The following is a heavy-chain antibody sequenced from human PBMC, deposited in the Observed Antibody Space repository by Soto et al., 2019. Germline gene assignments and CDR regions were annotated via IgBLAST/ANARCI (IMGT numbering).Heavy chain of an antibody. Sequence: PSETLSLTCTVSGGSIKSHYWSWIRQPPGKGLEWIGYIHYSGRTNYNPSLKNRVTISVDTSKPQFSLKLSSLTAADTAVYYCARGLEPRLTRGGDYFDYWGQGALVTVSS. CDR1: GGSIKSHY. D-gene: IGHD2-2*01. CDR3: ARGLEPRLTRGGDYFDY. J-gene: IGHJ4*02. V-gene: IGHV4-59*11. CDR2: IHYSGRT.